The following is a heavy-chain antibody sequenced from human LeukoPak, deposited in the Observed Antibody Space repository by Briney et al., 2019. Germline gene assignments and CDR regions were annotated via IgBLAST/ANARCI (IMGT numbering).Heavy chain of an antibody. CDR3: ARNSIVAATRSAFDI. CDR2: INPNSGGT. V-gene: IGHV1-2*02. Sequence: ASVKVTCKASGYTFTCYYMHWVRQAPGQGLEWMGWINPNSGGTNYAQKFQGRVTMTRDTSISTAYMELSRLRSDDTAVYYCARNSIVAATRSAFDIWCQGTMVTVSS. CDR1: GYTFTCYY. J-gene: IGHJ3*02. D-gene: IGHD1-26*01.